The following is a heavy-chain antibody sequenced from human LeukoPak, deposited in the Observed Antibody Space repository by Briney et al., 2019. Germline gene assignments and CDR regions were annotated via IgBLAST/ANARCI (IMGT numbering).Heavy chain of an antibody. V-gene: IGHV1-2*02. D-gene: IGHD1-26*01. CDR2: INPNSGGT. CDR1: GYTFTGYY. J-gene: IGHJ3*02. Sequence: GASVKVSCKASGYTFTGYYMHWVRQAPGQGLEWMGWINPNSGGTNYAQKFQGRVTMTRDTSISTAYMELSRLRSDDTAVYYCARRPIVGASNAFDIWGQGTMVTVSS. CDR3: ARRPIVGASNAFDI.